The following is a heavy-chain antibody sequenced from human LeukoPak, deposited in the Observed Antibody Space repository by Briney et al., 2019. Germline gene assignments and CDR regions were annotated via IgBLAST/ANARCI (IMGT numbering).Heavy chain of an antibody. CDR1: GFTFSIFG. CDR2: IWYDGSQK. Sequence: GGSLRLSCAASGFTFSIFGMHWVRQAPGKGLEWVATIWYDGSQKYYSDSVRGRFTISRDNTKYTPYLQMNSLRAEDTAVYYCARLWGNKYGVFDIWGQGILATVSS. CDR3: ARLWGNKYGVFDI. D-gene: IGHD2-8*01. V-gene: IGHV3-33*08. J-gene: IGHJ4*02.